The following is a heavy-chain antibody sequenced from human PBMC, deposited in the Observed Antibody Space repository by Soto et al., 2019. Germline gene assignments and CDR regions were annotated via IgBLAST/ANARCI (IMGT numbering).Heavy chain of an antibody. CDR2: IYYSGST. Sequence: SETLSLTCTVSGGSISSGDYYWSWLRQPPGKGLEWIGYIYYSGSTYYNPSLKSRVTISVDTSKNQFSLKLSSVTAADTAVYYCARDNGYSYGYTLDHWGQGTLVTV. CDR3: ARDNGYSYGYTLDH. J-gene: IGHJ4*02. V-gene: IGHV4-30-4*02. CDR1: GGSISSGDYY. D-gene: IGHD5-18*01.